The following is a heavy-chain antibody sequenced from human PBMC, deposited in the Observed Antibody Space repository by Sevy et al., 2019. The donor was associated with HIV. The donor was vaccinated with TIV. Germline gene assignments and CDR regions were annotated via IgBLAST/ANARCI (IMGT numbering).Heavy chain of an antibody. CDR2: ISWNSGSI. Sequence: GGSPRLSCAASGFTFDDYAMHWVRQAPGKGLEWVSGISWNSGSIGYADSVKGRFTISRDNAKNSLYLQMNSLRAEDTALYYCAKEMRARITMIVVPPGAFDIWGQGTMVTVSS. D-gene: IGHD3-22*01. CDR3: AKEMRARITMIVVPPGAFDI. CDR1: GFTFDDYA. J-gene: IGHJ3*02. V-gene: IGHV3-9*01.